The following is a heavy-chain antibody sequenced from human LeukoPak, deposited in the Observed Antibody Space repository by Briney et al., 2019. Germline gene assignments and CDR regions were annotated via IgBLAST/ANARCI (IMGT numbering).Heavy chain of an antibody. D-gene: IGHD3-9*01. J-gene: IGHJ4*02. V-gene: IGHV1-69*13. CDR1: GGTFSSYA. Sequence: SVKVSCKASGGTFSSYAISWVRQAPGQGLEWMGGIIPIFGTANYAQKFQGRVTITADESTSTAYMELSSLRSEDTAVYYCARTLRYFDWLLPPYFDYWGQGTLVTVSS. CDR3: ARTLRYFDWLLPPYFDY. CDR2: IIPIFGTA.